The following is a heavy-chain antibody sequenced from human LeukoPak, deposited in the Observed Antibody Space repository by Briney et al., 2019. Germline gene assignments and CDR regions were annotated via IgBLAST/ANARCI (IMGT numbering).Heavy chain of an antibody. J-gene: IGHJ4*02. V-gene: IGHV1-18*01. Sequence: ASVKVSCKASGYTFTSYGISWVRQAPGQGLEWMGWISASNGHTYYAQKFQGRVTMTTDTSTSTAYMELRSLRSDDTAVFYCARDYPIIKAAVGGNYWGQGTLVTVSS. CDR1: GYTFTSYG. CDR2: ISASNGHT. CDR3: ARDYPIIKAAVGGNY. D-gene: IGHD3-10*01.